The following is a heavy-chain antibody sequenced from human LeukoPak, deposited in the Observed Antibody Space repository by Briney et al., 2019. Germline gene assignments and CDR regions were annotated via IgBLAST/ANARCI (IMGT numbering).Heavy chain of an antibody. J-gene: IGHJ4*02. Sequence: SGGSLRLSCAASGFTFSTYALSCVRQAPGKGLECVSAISGSGGSTYSADSLKGRFTISRDNSKNTLYLQIDSLRADDTAVFYCARGGLGSAFDNWGQGTLVTVSS. CDR2: ISGSGGST. V-gene: IGHV3-23*01. CDR1: GFTFSTYA. D-gene: IGHD6-19*01. CDR3: ARGGLGSAFDN.